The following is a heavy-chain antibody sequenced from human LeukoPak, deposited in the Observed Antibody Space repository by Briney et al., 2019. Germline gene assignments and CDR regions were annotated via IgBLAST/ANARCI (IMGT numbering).Heavy chain of an antibody. CDR3: ARVSRGEMATPGYYYYGMDV. D-gene: IGHD5-24*01. CDR2: INHSGST. J-gene: IGHJ6*02. CDR1: GGSFSGYY. Sequence: RPSETLSLTCAVYGGSFSGYYWSWIRQPPGKGLEWIGEINHSGSTNYNPSLKSRVTISVDTSKNQFSLKLSSVTAADTAVYYCARVSRGEMATPGYYYYGMDVWGQGTTVTVSS. V-gene: IGHV4-34*01.